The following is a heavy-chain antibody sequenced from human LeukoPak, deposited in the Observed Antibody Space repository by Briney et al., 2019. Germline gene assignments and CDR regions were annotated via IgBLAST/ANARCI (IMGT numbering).Heavy chain of an antibody. Sequence: GASVKVSCKASGYTFTSNYMHWVRQAPGQGLEWMGVINPTGGSTSYAHKFQGRITLTRDMSTSTDYLELSSLRSDDTAVYYCARDISARDAAWWFNPWGQGTLVTVSS. CDR1: GYTFTSNY. CDR3: ARDISARDAAWWFNP. D-gene: IGHD5-24*01. V-gene: IGHV1-46*01. CDR2: INPTGGST. J-gene: IGHJ5*02.